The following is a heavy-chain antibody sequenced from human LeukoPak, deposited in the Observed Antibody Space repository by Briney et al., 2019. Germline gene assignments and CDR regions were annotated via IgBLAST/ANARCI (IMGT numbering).Heavy chain of an antibody. V-gene: IGHV3-7*01. CDR1: GFTFSSYW. J-gene: IGHJ4*02. Sequence: GGTLRLSCAASGFTFSSYWMSWVRQAPGKGLEWVANIKQDGSEKYYVDSVKGRFTISRDNAKNSLYLQMNSLRAEDTAVYYCARDSGPTVTITGFDYWGQGTLVTVSS. CDR3: ARDSGPTVTITGFDY. D-gene: IGHD4-11*01. CDR2: IKQDGSEK.